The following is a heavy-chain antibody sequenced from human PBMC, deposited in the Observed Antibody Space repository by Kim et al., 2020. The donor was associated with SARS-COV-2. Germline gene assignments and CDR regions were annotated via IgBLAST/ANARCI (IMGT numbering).Heavy chain of an antibody. J-gene: IGHJ6*02. Sequence: KYYRDSGKGRFTISRDNSKNTLYLQMNSLRAEDTAVYYCAREIVSYYGMDVWGQGTTVTVSS. D-gene: IGHD1-26*01. CDR3: AREIVSYYGMDV. CDR2: K. V-gene: IGHV3-30*10.